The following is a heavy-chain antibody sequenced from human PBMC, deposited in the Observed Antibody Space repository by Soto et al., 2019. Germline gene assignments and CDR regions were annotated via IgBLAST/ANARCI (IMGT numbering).Heavy chain of an antibody. D-gene: IGHD3-22*01. Sequence: EVQLMESGGGLIQPGGSLRLSCAASGFTVSSNYMSWVRQAPGKGLEWVSVIYSGGSTYYADSVKGRFTISRDNSKNTLYLQMNSLRAEDTAVYYCARAPHYYDSSGYSAFDIWGQGTMVTVSS. CDR2: IYSGGST. CDR3: ARAPHYYDSSGYSAFDI. CDR1: GFTVSSNY. V-gene: IGHV3-53*01. J-gene: IGHJ3*02.